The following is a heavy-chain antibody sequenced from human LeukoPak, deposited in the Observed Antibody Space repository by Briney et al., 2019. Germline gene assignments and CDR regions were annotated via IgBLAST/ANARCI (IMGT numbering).Heavy chain of an antibody. CDR3: ARSSASYYY. CDR1: GGSISRTSYY. J-gene: IGHJ4*02. D-gene: IGHD3-10*01. CDR2: IYYSGST. V-gene: IGHV4-39*07. Sequence: SETLSLTCTVSGGSISRTSYYWNWIRQPPGKGPEWIGSIYYSGSTYYNPSLKSRVTISVDTSKNQFSLQLSSVTAADTAFYYCARSSASYYYWDQGTLVTVSS.